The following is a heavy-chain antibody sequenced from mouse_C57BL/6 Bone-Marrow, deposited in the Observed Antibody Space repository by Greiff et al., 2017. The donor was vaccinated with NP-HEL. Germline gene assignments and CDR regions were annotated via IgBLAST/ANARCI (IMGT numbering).Heavy chain of an antibody. V-gene: IGHV6-6*01. CDR3: TRLLITTVVAEDWYFDV. CDR1: GFTFSDAW. CDR2: IRNKANNHAT. Sequence: EVKLVESGGGLVQPGGSMKLSCAASGFTFSDAWMDWVRQSPEKGLEWVAEIRNKANNHATYYAESVKGRFTISRDDSKSSVYLQMNSLRAEDTGIYYCTRLLITTVVAEDWYFDVWGTGTTVTVSS. J-gene: IGHJ1*03. D-gene: IGHD1-1*01.